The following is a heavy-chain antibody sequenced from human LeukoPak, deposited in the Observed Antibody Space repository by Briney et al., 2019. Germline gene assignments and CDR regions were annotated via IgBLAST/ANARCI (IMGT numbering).Heavy chain of an antibody. CDR3: AKDAVYYGSGTVSDYYYYYGMDV. Sequence: PGGSLRLSCAASGFTFSTYAMTWVCQAPGKGPEWVSAISGSGGSTYYADSVKGRFTISRDNSKNTLYLQMNSLRAEDTAVYYCAKDAVYYGSGTVSDYYYYYGMDVWGQGTTVTVSS. D-gene: IGHD3-10*01. J-gene: IGHJ6*02. V-gene: IGHV3-23*01. CDR2: ISGSGGST. CDR1: GFTFSTYA.